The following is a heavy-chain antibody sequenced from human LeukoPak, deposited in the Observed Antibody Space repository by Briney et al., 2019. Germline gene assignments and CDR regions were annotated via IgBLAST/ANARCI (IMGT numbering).Heavy chain of an antibody. CDR2: IIPIFGTA. CDR1: GGTFSSYA. V-gene: IGHV1-69*05. J-gene: IGHJ6*03. D-gene: IGHD2-2*01. CDR3: ASDCSSTSSYYYYMDV. Sequence: SVKVSCKASGGTFSSYAISWVRQAPGQGLEWMGGIIPIFGTANYAQKFQGRVTITTDESTSTAYMELSSLRSEDTAVYYCASDCSSTSSYYYYMDVWGKGTTVTVSS.